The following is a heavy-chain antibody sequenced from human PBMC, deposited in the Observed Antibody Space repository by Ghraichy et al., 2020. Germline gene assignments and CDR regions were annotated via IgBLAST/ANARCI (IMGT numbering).Heavy chain of an antibody. J-gene: IGHJ4*02. CDR1: GGSFSGYY. D-gene: IGHD6-19*01. CDR2: INHSGST. V-gene: IGHV4-34*01. Sequence: QTLSLTCAVYGGSFSGYYWSWIRQPPGKGLEWIGEINHSGSTNYNPSLKSRVTISVDTSKNQFSLKLSSVTAADTAVYYCASLVAGSGWYSAFDYWGQGTLVTVSS. CDR3: ASLVAGSGWYSAFDY.